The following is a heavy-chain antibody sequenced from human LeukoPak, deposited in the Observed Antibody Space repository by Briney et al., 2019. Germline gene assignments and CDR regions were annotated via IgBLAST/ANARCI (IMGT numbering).Heavy chain of an antibody. D-gene: IGHD1-14*01. CDR1: GGSISSGSYY. V-gene: IGHV4-61*02. J-gene: IGHJ3*02. Sequence: PSETLSLTCTVSGGSISSGSYYWSWIRQPAGKGLEWIGRIYTSGSTNYNPSLKSRVTISVDTSKNQFSLKLSSVTAADTAVYYCARTIARSGISDAFDIWGQGTMVTVSS. CDR3: ARTIARSGISDAFDI. CDR2: IYTSGST.